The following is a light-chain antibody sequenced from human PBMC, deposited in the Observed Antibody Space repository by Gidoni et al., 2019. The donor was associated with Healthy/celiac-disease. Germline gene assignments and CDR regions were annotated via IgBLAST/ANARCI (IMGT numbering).Light chain of an antibody. Sequence: EIVWTQSPATLSLSPGEIATLSCRASQSVSSYLAWYQQKPGQAPRLLIYDASNRATGIPARFSGSGSGTDFTLTISSLEPEDFAVYYCQQRSNWPPYTFXXXTKLEIK. V-gene: IGKV3-11*01. CDR3: QQRSNWPPYT. CDR1: QSVSSY. CDR2: DAS. J-gene: IGKJ2*01.